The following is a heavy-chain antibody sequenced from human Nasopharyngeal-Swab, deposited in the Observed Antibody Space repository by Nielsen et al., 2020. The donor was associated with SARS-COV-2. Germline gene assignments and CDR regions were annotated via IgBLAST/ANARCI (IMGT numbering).Heavy chain of an antibody. V-gene: IGHV3-7*01. CDR2: IKQDGSEK. J-gene: IGHJ6*02. D-gene: IGHD2-15*01. CDR3: ARDSSSSTYYGMDV. CDR1: GFTFSSYW. Sequence: GGSLRLPCAASGFTFSSYWMSWVRQAPGKGLEWVANIKQDGSEKYYVDSVKGRFTISRDNAKNSLYLQMNSLRAEDTAVYYCARDSSSSTYYGMDVWGQGTTVTVSS.